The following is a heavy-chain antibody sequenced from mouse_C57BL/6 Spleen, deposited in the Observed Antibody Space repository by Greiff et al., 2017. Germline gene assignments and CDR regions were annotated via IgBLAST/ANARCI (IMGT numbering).Heavy chain of an antibody. CDR2: INPNNGGT. CDR3: ARSGSAQALAFDD. J-gene: IGHJ2*01. V-gene: IGHV1-18*01. CDR1: GYTFTDYN. Sequence: EVQLQQSGPELVKPGASVKIPCKASGYTFTDYNMDWVKQSHGKSLEWIGDINPNNGGTNYNQKFKGKATLTVDKSSSTAYMELRSLTSEDTAVYYCARSGSAQALAFDDWGQGTTLTVSS. D-gene: IGHD3-2*02.